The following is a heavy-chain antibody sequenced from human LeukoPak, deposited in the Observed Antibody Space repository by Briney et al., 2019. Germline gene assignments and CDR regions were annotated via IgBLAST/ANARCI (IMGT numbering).Heavy chain of an antibody. V-gene: IGHV3-23*01. Sequence: GGSLRLSCAASGLTFSSYAMSWVRQAPGKGLEWVSAISGSGGSTYYADSVKGRFTISRDNSKNTLYLQMNSLRAEDTAVYYCAKVFTLSSSSRDYWGQGTLVTVSS. CDR3: AKVFTLSSSSRDY. D-gene: IGHD6-13*01. CDR2: ISGSGGST. CDR1: GLTFSSYA. J-gene: IGHJ4*02.